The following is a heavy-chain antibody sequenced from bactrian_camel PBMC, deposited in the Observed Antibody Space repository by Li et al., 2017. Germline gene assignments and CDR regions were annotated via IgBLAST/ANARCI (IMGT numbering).Heavy chain of an antibody. Sequence: DVQLVESGGGSVQAGGSLRLSCAVAGYTSRSNCLGWFRRTDEQEREGLAAIVIRDGRTYTADSVKGRFTISQDSTKNTLFLQMNTLKPGDTGMYYCAADGGLSDCSSSFQDYEYNFWGRGTQVTVS. CDR1: GYTSRSNC. J-gene: IGHJ4*01. V-gene: IGHV3S31*01. CDR2: IVIRDGRT. D-gene: IGHD1*01. CDR3: AADGGLSDCSSSFQDYEYNF.